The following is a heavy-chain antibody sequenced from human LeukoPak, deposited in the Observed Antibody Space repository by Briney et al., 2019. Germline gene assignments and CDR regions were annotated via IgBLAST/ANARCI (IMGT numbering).Heavy chain of an antibody. D-gene: IGHD6-13*01. CDR2: IHYSGHT. V-gene: IGHV4-59*12. CDR3: ARISGPYSSSLYYFDY. CDR1: GGSISNYY. J-gene: IGHJ4*02. Sequence: PSETLSFTCTVSGGSISNYYWSWIRQPPGKGLEWIAYIHYSGHTNSNPSLKSRVTISIDTSKSQFSLKLSSVTAADTAVYYCARISGPYSSSLYYFDYWGQGTLVTVSS.